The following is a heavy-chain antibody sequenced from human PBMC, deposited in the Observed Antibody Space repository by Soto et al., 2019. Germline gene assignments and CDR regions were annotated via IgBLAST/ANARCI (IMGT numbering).Heavy chain of an antibody. J-gene: IGHJ6*02. CDR2: ISYDGDNK. CDR1: GFTFSYHA. CDR3: ARGTTTSAFSAMDV. Sequence: VQLGECGGGVVQPGGSLRLSCAASGFTFSYHALNWVRQAPGKGLEWVAVISYDGDNKYIAESVKGRFTISRDNSKNTVSLQMNSLRAEDTAMYFCARGTTTSAFSAMDVWGQGTTVTVSS. D-gene: IGHD1-1*01. V-gene: IGHV3-30-3*01.